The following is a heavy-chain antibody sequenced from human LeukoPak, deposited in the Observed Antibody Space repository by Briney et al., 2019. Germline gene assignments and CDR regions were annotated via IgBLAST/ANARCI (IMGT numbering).Heavy chain of an antibody. V-gene: IGHV4-59*01. CDR3: ARDSSGWSLGFDY. CDR1: GGSISSYY. D-gene: IGHD6-19*01. Sequence: SETLSLTCTVSGGSISSYYWSWIRQPPGKGRYWIGYIYYIGSTNYNPSLKSRGTISVDTSKNQFSLKLSSVTAADTAVYYCARDSSGWSLGFDYWGQGTLVTVSS. CDR2: IYYIGST. J-gene: IGHJ4*02.